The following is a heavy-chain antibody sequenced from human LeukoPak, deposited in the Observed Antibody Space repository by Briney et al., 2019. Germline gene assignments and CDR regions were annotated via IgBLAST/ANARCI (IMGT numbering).Heavy chain of an antibody. V-gene: IGHV3-48*01. Sequence: GGSLRLSCAASGFTFSSYSMNWVRQAPGKGLEWVSYISSSSSTIYYADCVKGRFTISRDNAKNSLYLQMNSLRAEDTAVYFCARGGGLDVWGQGATVTVSS. D-gene: IGHD3-16*01. CDR1: GFTFSSYS. CDR2: ISSSSSTI. J-gene: IGHJ6*02. CDR3: ARGGGLDV.